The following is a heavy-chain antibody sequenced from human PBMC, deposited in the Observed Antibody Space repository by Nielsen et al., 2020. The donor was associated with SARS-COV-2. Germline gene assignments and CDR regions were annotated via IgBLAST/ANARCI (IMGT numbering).Heavy chain of an antibody. CDR2: ISSSSTYI. CDR1: GFTFSDYT. J-gene: IGHJ4*02. V-gene: IGHV3-21*01. CDR3: ARDSENLNYFDY. Sequence: GESLKISCAASGFTFSDYTLNWVRRAPGKGLEWVSSISSSSTYIYYADSVKGRFTISRNNGRDSLYLQMNSLRAEDTAVYYCARDSENLNYFDYWGQGTLVTVSS.